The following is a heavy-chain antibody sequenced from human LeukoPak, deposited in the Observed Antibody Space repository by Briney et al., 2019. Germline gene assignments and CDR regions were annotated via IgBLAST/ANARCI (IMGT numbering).Heavy chain of an antibody. D-gene: IGHD3-9*01. CDR1: GGSISSGGYY. V-gene: IGHV4-31*03. CDR2: IYYSGST. Sequence: NSSQTLSLTCSVSGGSISSGGYYWSWIRQHPGKGLEWIGYIYYSGSTYYNPSLKSRVTISLDTSKNQFSLKLSSVTASDTAVYYCARGLNWLSLCPYFDFWGQGSLVTVSS. CDR3: ARGLNWLSLCPYFDF. J-gene: IGHJ4*02.